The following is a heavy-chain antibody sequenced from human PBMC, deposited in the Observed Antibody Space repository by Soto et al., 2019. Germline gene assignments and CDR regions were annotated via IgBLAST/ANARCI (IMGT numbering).Heavy chain of an antibody. CDR2: IYYSGST. CDR1: GGSISSGGYY. Sequence: QVQLQESGPGLVKPSQTLSLTCTVSGGSISSGGYYWSWIRQHPGKGLEWIGYIYYSGSTYYNPSIKSRVTISVDTSKNQFSLKLSSVTAADTAVYYCARSITGTTVLFDYWGQGTLVTVSS. D-gene: IGHD1-20*01. J-gene: IGHJ4*02. V-gene: IGHV4-31*03. CDR3: ARSITGTTVLFDY.